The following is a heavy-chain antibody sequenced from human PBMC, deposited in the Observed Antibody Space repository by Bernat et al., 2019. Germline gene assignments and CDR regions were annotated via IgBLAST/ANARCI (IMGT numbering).Heavy chain of an antibody. CDR1: GGTFSSYA. CDR2: IIPIFGTA. D-gene: IGHD2-15*01. J-gene: IGHJ4*02. Sequence: QVQLVQSGAEVKKPGSSVKVSCKASGGTFSSYAISWVRQAPGQGLEWMGGIIPIFGTANYAQKFQGRVTIIADKSTSTAYMELSSLRSEDTAVYYCAIDGAGYCSGGSCYGLYWGQGTLVTVSS. CDR3: AIDGAGYCSGGSCYGLY. V-gene: IGHV1-69*06.